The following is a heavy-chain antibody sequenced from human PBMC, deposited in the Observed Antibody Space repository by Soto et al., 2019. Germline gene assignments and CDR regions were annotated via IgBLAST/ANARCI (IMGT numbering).Heavy chain of an antibody. CDR3: AEDENYYDSSGYPGFVDY. V-gene: IGHV3-23*01. Sequence: PGGSLRLSCAASGFTFSSYGMSWVRQAPGKGLEWVSAISGSGGSTYYADSVKGRFTISRDNSKNTLYLQMNSLRAEDTAVYYCAEDENYYDSSGYPGFVDYWGQGTLVTVSS. D-gene: IGHD3-22*01. CDR1: GFTFSSYG. J-gene: IGHJ4*02. CDR2: ISGSGGST.